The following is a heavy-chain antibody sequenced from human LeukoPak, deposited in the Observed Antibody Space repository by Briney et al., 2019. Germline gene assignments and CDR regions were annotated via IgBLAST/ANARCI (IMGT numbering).Heavy chain of an antibody. J-gene: IGHJ3*01. Sequence: GGSLRLSCAASGFTFSIYNMNWVRQAPGKGLEWVSSISRSSTYIYYADSMKGRFTISRDNAKNSLYLQMNSLRAEDTAVYYCATSGGPYSSSSNGLFHDAFDVWGQGTMVTVSS. D-gene: IGHD6-6*01. CDR1: GFTFSIYN. CDR3: ATSGGPYSSSSNGLFHDAFDV. V-gene: IGHV3-21*01. CDR2: ISRSSTYI.